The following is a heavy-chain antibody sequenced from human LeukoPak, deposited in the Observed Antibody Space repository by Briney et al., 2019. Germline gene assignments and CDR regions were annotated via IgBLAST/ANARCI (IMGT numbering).Heavy chain of an antibody. D-gene: IGHD2-21*02. CDR3: AGRQHIVVLTATRGDFDI. J-gene: IGHJ3*02. CDR1: GGSISNYY. CDR2: INYSGRT. V-gene: IGHV4-59*01. Sequence: SETLSLSCTVSGGSISNYYWSWIRQPPGKGLEWIGYINYSGRTNYNPSLKSRVTMSLDTSKDQFSLKLNSLTAADTAVFYCAGRQHIVVLTATRGDFDIWGQGTMVTVSS.